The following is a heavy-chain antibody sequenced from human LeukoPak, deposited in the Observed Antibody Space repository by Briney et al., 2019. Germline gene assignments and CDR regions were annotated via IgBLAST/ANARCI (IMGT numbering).Heavy chain of an antibody. CDR2: INPSGGST. CDR1: GYTFTSYY. D-gene: IGHD3-10*02. Sequence: ASVKVSCKASGYTFTSYYMHWVRQAPGQGLEWMGIINPSGGSTSYAQKFQGRVTMTRDTSTSTVYMELSSLRSEDTAVYYCARPGAPALFGEFSCLTNWFDPWGQGTLVTVSS. J-gene: IGHJ5*02. V-gene: IGHV1-46*01. CDR3: ARPGAPALFGEFSCLTNWFDP.